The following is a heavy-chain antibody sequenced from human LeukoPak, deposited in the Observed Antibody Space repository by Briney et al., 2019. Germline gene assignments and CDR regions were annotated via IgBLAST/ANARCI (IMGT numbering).Heavy chain of an antibody. CDR3: ARDQDYDILTGYYSPYYYYGMDV. V-gene: IGHV3-33*01. D-gene: IGHD3-9*01. CDR1: GFTFSSYG. Sequence: PGRSLRLSCAASGFTFSSYGMHWVRQAPGKGLEWVAVIWYDGRNKYYADSVKGRFTISRDNSKNTLYLQMNSLRAEDTAVYYCARDQDYDILTGYYSPYYYYGMDVWGQGTTVTVSS. J-gene: IGHJ6*02. CDR2: IWYDGRNK.